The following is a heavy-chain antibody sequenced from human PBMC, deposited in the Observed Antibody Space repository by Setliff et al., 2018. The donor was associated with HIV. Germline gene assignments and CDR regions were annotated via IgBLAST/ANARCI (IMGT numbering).Heavy chain of an antibody. CDR2: INPSSGGT. D-gene: IGHD3-22*01. Sequence: GASVKVSCKASGYTFTSSYMHWVRQAPGQGLEWMGIINPSSGGTTYAQIFQGRVTMTRDTSTSTVYMELSSLRSEDTAVYYCARCYYDSSGPTDAFDIWGQGTVVT. CDR1: GYTFTSSY. J-gene: IGHJ3*02. CDR3: ARCYYDSSGPTDAFDI. V-gene: IGHV1-46*01.